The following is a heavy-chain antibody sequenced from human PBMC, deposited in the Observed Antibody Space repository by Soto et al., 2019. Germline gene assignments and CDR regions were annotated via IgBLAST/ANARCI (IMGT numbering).Heavy chain of an antibody. CDR3: ATAKWDYYDSSGQPAYYSDH. CDR1: GLTFSSYA. Sequence: PGGSLRLSCVASGLTFSSYAMSWVRQAPGKGLEWVSAISGSGGSTYYADSVKGRLTISRDNSKNTLYLQMNSLRAEDTAVYYCATAKWDYYDSSGQPAYYSDHWGQGTLVTVSS. D-gene: IGHD3-22*01. V-gene: IGHV3-23*01. J-gene: IGHJ4*02. CDR2: ISGSGGST.